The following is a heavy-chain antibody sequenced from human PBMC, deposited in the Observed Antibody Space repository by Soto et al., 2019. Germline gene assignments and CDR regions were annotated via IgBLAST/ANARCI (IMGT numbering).Heavy chain of an antibody. D-gene: IGHD6-6*01. J-gene: IGHJ6*02. CDR3: ARGEEPYSSSSGGMDV. CDR2: IDPSDSYT. Sequence: GESLKISCKGSGYSFTSYWISWVRQMPGKGLEWMGRIDPSDSYTNYSPSFQGHVTISADKSISTAYLQWSSLKASDTAMYYCARGEEPYSSSSGGMDVWGQGTTVTVSS. CDR1: GYSFTSYW. V-gene: IGHV5-10-1*01.